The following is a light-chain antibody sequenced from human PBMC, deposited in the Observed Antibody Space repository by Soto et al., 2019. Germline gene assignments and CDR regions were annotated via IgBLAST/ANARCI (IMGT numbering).Light chain of an antibody. CDR1: QSFSSY. CDR3: QQRSNWPPVIT. V-gene: IGKV3-11*01. J-gene: IGKJ5*01. Sequence: EIVLTQSPATLSLSPGERVTLSCRASQSFSSYLDWYQQKPGQAPRLLIYDASKRATGIPARFSGRGSGTEFTLTISSLEPEDFAVYYCQQRSNWPPVITFGQGTRLEIK. CDR2: DAS.